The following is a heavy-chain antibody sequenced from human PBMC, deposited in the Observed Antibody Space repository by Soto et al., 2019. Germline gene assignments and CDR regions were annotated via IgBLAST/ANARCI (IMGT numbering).Heavy chain of an antibody. J-gene: IGHJ6*02. CDR3: ARVVKYYYDSSGQYYYYGMDV. V-gene: IGHV4-30-4*01. CDR1: GCSISSGDYY. CDR2: IYYSGST. D-gene: IGHD3-22*01. Sequence: SETLSLTCTVSGCSISSGDYYWSWIRQPPGKGLEWIGYIYYSGSTYYNPSLKSRVTISVDTSKNQFSLKLSSVTAADTAVYYCARVVKYYYDSSGQYYYYGMDVWGQGTTVTVS.